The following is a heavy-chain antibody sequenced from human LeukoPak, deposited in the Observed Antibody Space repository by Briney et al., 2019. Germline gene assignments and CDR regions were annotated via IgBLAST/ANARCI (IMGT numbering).Heavy chain of an antibody. J-gene: IGHJ5*02. CDR2: VNTNTGNP. V-gene: IGHV7-4-1*02. Sequence: GASVKVSCKASEYTFTRYAINWVRQAPGQGLEWMGWVNTNTGNPTYAQGFTGRFVFSLDTSVSTAYLQISSLKAEDTAVYYCARGGHCSSISCSVGWFDPWGQGTLVTVSS. D-gene: IGHD2-2*01. CDR3: ARGGHCSSISCSVGWFDP. CDR1: EYTFTRYA.